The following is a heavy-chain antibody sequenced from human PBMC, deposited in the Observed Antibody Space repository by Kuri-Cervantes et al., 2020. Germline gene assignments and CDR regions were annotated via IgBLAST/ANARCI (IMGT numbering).Heavy chain of an antibody. CDR2: IWFDGSNK. J-gene: IGHJ4*02. Sequence: GGSLRLSCAASGFTFSSYVMHWVRQAPGKGLEWVAVIWFDGSNKYYADSVKGRFTISRDNSKNTLYVQMNSLRSDDTAVYYCATKTQKHYFDYWGQGTLVTVSS. CDR1: GFTFSSYV. V-gene: IGHV3-33*08. CDR3: ATKTQKHYFDY.